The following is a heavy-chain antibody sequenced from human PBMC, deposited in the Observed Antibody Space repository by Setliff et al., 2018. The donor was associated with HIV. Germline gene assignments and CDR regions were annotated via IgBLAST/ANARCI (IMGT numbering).Heavy chain of an antibody. V-gene: IGHV4-39*07. CDR2: IAYTGSG. D-gene: IGHD1-26*01. J-gene: IGHJ4*02. CDR3: AREDRWELPQGFDH. CDR1: GGSISSRNFY. Sequence: ASETLSLTCTVSGGSISSRNFYWGWIRQPPGKGLEWIGSIAYTGSGYYNSSLKSRVTISVDTSRNECSLKLTSVTAADTAVYYCAREDRWELPQGFDHWGQGSQVTVSS.